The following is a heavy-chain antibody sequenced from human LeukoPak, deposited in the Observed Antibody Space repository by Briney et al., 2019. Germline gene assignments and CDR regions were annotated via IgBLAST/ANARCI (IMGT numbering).Heavy chain of an antibody. V-gene: IGHV4-31*03. J-gene: IGHJ5*02. Sequence: SETLSLTCTLSADSITIGGYYWSWLRQHSGKGLEWIGYIYYSGNTYYNPPLKSRATISVDTSKNQFSLKLSSVTAADTAVYYCAAYYYGSGSSPNNWFDPWGQESLVTVSS. CDR2: IYYSGNT. D-gene: IGHD3-10*01. CDR1: ADSITIGGYY. CDR3: AAYYYGSGSSPNNWFDP.